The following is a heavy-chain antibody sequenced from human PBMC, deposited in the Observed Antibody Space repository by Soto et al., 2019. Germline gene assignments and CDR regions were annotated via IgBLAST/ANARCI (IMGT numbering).Heavy chain of an antibody. CDR3: ARDGLLFSGPYRPSRFDY. CDR1: GVRLSVSW. D-gene: IGHD3-16*02. CDR2: IKHDTSEA. J-gene: IGHJ4*02. Sequence: HGGSLRLSCAASGVRLSVSWMSWVRQAPGKGLEWVGNIKHDTSEAHYADSVKGRFTITRDNIKNFLFLQMNGLRSDDTASYYCARDGLLFSGPYRPSRFDYWGLGTLVTVSS. V-gene: IGHV3-7*03.